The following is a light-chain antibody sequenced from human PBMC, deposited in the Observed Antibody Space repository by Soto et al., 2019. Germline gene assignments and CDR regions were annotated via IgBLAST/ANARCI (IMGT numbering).Light chain of an antibody. J-gene: IGLJ1*01. V-gene: IGLV2-14*01. CDR3: CSYTTSSSYV. Sequence: QSALTQPASVSGSPGQSITISCTGSSSDVGYYIFVSWYQQHPGKAPKLMIYDVNNRPSGVYNRFSGSKSGNTASLTISGLQAEDEADYYCCSYTTSSSYVFGTGTKLTVL. CDR1: SSDVGYYIF. CDR2: DVN.